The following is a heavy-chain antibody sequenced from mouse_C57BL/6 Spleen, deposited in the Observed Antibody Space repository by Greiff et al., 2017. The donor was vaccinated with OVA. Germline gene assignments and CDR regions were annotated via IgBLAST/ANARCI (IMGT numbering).Heavy chain of an antibody. Sequence: VQVVESGPGLVAPSQSLSITCTVSGFSLTSYGVHWVRQPPGKGLEWLVVIWSDGSTTYNSALNSRLSISKDNSKSQVFLKMNSLQTDDTAMYYCARLDGNYGAWFAYWGQGTLVTVSA. CDR1: GFSLTSYG. V-gene: IGHV2-6*03. CDR2: IWSDGST. D-gene: IGHD2-1*01. CDR3: ARLDGNYGAWFAY. J-gene: IGHJ3*01.